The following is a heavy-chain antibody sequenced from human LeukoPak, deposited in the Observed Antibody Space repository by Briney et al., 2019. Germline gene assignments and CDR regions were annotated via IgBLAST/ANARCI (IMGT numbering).Heavy chain of an antibody. CDR3: AREGPGWAAAAGKPFNWFDP. CDR2: ISSSGSTI. J-gene: IGHJ5*02. CDR1: GFTFSSYE. D-gene: IGHD6-13*01. Sequence: GGSLRLSCAASGFTFSSYEMNWVRQAPGKGLEWVSYISSSGSTIYYADSVKGRFTISRDNTNNYLYLQMNSLRAEHTAVYYCAREGPGWAAAAGKPFNWFDPWGQGTLVTVSS. V-gene: IGHV3-48*03.